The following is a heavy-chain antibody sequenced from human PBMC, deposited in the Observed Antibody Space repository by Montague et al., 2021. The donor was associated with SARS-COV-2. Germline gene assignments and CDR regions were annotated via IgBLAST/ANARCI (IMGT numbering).Heavy chain of an antibody. J-gene: IGHJ3*01. CDR1: GFSLNTAGVG. Sequence: PALVKPTQTLTVTCAFSGFSLNTAGVGVAWIRRPPGKALEWLALIYWDGDKRYSPSLKTRLTITKDTSKNRVVLTMTNVDPVDTATYYCARRYDFYRAEAFDVWGQGTMLTVSS. CDR3: ARRYDFYRAEAFDV. D-gene: IGHD3-3*01. CDR2: IYWDGDK. V-gene: IGHV2-5*02.